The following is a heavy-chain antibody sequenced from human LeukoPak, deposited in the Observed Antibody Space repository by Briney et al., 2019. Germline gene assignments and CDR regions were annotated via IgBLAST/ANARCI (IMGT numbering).Heavy chain of an antibody. CDR1: GYSFTSHD. Sequence: ASVKVSCKASGYSFTSHDINWVRQATGQGLEWMGWMNPNSGNTSYAQKFQDRVTMTRNTSISTAYLELSSLGSEDTAMYYCASALKRGSAGTLIDHWGQGTLVTVSS. D-gene: IGHD6-13*01. J-gene: IGHJ4*02. V-gene: IGHV1-8*01. CDR3: ASALKRGSAGTLIDH. CDR2: MNPNSGNT.